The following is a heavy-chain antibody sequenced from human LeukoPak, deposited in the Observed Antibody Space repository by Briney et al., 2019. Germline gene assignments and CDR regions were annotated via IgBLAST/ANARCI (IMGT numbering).Heavy chain of an antibody. D-gene: IGHD3-10*01. Sequence: PSQTLSLTCTVSGGSISSGGYYWSWIRQRPGKGLEWIGYIYYSGSTYYNPSLKSRVTISVDTSKNQFSLKLSSVTAADTAVYYCARNYGSGSYREGFDYWGQGTLVTVSS. CDR1: GGSISSGGYY. CDR3: ARNYGSGSYREGFDY. J-gene: IGHJ4*02. CDR2: IYYSGST. V-gene: IGHV4-31*03.